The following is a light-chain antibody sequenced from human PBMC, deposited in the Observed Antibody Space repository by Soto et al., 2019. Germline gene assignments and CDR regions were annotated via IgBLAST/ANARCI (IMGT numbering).Light chain of an antibody. CDR1: QSVSAGH. V-gene: IGKV3-20*01. CDR2: DAS. Sequence: EIVLTQSPGTLSLSPGERATLSCRASQSVSAGHLAWYQQKPGQAPRLLIYDASNRATGIPARFSGSGSGTDFTLTISSLEPEDFAVYYCQQYGSSPRTFGQGTKVDIK. J-gene: IGKJ1*01. CDR3: QQYGSSPRT.